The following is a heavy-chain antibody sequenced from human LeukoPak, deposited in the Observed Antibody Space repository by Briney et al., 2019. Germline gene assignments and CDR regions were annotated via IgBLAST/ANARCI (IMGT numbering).Heavy chain of an antibody. CDR1: GYTFTRYG. D-gene: IGHD3-10*01. J-gene: IGHJ4*02. CDR2: ISGYNGHT. Sequence: GASVKVSCKASGYTFTRYGISWERQAPGQGPEWMGWISGYNGHTNYAQKFQGRVTMTADTSTSTAYMELRSLRSDDTAVYYCARGQGNRLLWVGESLSNINPLDYWGQGTLVTVSS. CDR3: ARGQGNRLLWVGESLSNINPLDY. V-gene: IGHV1-18*01.